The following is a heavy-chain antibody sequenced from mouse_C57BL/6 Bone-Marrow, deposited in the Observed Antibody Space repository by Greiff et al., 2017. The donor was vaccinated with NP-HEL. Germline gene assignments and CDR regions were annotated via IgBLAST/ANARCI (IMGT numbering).Heavy chain of an antibody. CDR1: GYSITSGYY. D-gene: IGHD1-1*01. CDR2: ISYDGSN. J-gene: IGHJ2*01. V-gene: IGHV3-6*01. Sequence: VQLKESGPGLVKPSQSLSLTCSVTGYSITSGYYWNWIRQFPGNKLEWMGYISYDGSNNYNPSLKNRISITRDTSKNQFFLKLNSVTTEDTATYYCARERGDYYGSYYFDYWGQGTTLTVSS. CDR3: ARERGDYYGSYYFDY.